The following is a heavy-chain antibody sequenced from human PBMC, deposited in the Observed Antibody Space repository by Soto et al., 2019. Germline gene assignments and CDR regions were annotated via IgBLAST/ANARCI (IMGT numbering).Heavy chain of an antibody. CDR2: ITDTGGDA. J-gene: IGHJ4*02. D-gene: IGHD3-10*01. CDR3: ARGSTDSYPGSRIFDF. Sequence: GGSLRLSCVASGLTFGSRAMSWVRQAPGEGLQWVSTITDTGGDAKYADSVRGRFVISRDNSKKTLYLQMTSLTAEDSAMYYCARGSTDSYPGSRIFDFWGRGTLVTVYS. V-gene: IGHV3-23*01. CDR1: GLTFGSRA.